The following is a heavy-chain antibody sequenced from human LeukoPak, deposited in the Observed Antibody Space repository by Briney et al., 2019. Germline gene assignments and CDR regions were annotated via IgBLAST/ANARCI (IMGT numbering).Heavy chain of an antibody. CDR2: ISYDGSNK. Sequence: GGSLRLSCAASGFTFSSYAMHWVRQAPGKGLEWVAVISYDGSNKYYADSVKGRFTISRDNSKNTLYLQMNSLRAEDTAVYYCARDQVLDSSGWYGPFDYWGQGTLVTVSS. CDR3: ARDQVLDSSGWYGPFDY. CDR1: GFTFSSYA. J-gene: IGHJ4*02. D-gene: IGHD6-19*01. V-gene: IGHV3-30-3*01.